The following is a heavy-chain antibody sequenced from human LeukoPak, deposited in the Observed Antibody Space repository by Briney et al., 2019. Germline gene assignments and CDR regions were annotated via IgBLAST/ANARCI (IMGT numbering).Heavy chain of an antibody. J-gene: IGHJ5*01. V-gene: IGHV3-74*01. CDR2: IKNDGSSA. CDR1: GFTFRNYW. Sequence: GGSLRLSCETSGFTFRNYWMSWLRQAPGKGLVRVARIKNDGSSASYAESVKGRFIISRDNAKSTLFLQMNSLGVDDTAVYYCAKSDWFDPCGRGILVTVSS. CDR3: AKSDWFDP.